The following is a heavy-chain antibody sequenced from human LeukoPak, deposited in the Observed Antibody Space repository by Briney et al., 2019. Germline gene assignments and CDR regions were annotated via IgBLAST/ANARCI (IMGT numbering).Heavy chain of an antibody. V-gene: IGHV3-30*18. CDR2: ISYDGSNK. J-gene: IGHJ4*02. D-gene: IGHD5-18*01. CDR1: GFTFSSYG. CDR3: AKDLEAMVDY. Sequence: GRSLRLSCAASGFTFSSYGMHWVRQAPGKGLEWVAVISYDGSNKYYADSVKGRFTISRDNSKNTLYLQMNSLRAEDTAVYYCAKDLEAMVDYWGQGTLVTVSS.